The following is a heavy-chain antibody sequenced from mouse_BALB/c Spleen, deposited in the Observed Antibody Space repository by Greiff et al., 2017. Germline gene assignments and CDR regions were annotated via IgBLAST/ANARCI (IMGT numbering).Heavy chain of an antibody. V-gene: IGHV3-2*02. J-gene: IGHJ4*01. CDR1: GYSITSDYA. D-gene: IGHD2-1*01. CDR3: ARREYGNYDAMDY. CDR2: ISYSGST. Sequence: EVKLVESGPGLVKPSQSLSLTCTVTGYSITSDYAWNWIRQFPGNKLEWMGYISYSGSTSYNPSLKSRISITRDTSKNQVFLQLNSVTTEDTATYYCARREYGNYDAMDYWGQGTSVTVSS.